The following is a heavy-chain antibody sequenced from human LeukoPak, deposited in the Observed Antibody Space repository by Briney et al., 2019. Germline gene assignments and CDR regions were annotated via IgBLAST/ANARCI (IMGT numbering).Heavy chain of an antibody. CDR3: ARRHNYGSGSYYKPTYYFDY. CDR1: GYSFTSYW. D-gene: IGHD3-10*01. CDR2: IYPGDSDT. V-gene: IGHV5-51*01. J-gene: IGHJ4*02. Sequence: GESLKISCKGSGYSFTSYWIGWVRQMPGKGLEWMGIIYPGDSDTRYSPSFQGQVTISADKSISTAYLQWSSLKASDTAMYYCARRHNYGSGSYYKPTYYFDYWGQGTLVTVSS.